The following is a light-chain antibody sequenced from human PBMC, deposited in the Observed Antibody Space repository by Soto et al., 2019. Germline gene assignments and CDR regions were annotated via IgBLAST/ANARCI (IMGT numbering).Light chain of an antibody. CDR1: QSVSNNY. Sequence: EIVLTQSPGTLSLSPGERATLSCRASQSVSNNYLAWYQQKPGLAPRLLIYGISNRATGIPDRFSGSGSGTDFTLTISRREPEDFAVYYCQQYGSSPGTFGQGTKVEIE. V-gene: IGKV3-20*01. J-gene: IGKJ1*01. CDR3: QQYGSSPGT. CDR2: GIS.